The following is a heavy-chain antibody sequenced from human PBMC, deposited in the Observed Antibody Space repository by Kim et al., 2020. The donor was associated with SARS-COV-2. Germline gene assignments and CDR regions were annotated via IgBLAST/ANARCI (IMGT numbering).Heavy chain of an antibody. V-gene: IGHV1-18*01. Sequence: ASVKVSCKASGYTFTSYGISWVRQAPGQGLEWMGWISAYNGNTNYAQKLQGRVTMTTDTSTSTAYMELRSLRSDDTAVYYCARQLEGGLVIIGYYFDYWGQGTLVTVSS. J-gene: IGHJ4*02. CDR2: ISAYNGNT. D-gene: IGHD3-9*01. CDR3: ARQLEGGLVIIGYYFDY. CDR1: GYTFTSYG.